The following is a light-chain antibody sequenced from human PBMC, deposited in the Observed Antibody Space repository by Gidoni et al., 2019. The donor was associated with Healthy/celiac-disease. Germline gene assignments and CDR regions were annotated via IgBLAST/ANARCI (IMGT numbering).Light chain of an antibody. CDR2: DAS. Sequence: DIQMSQSPSSLSAAVGDRVTITCQASHDRSNYLNWYQQKPGKAPKLLIYDASNLETGIPSRFSGSGSGTDFTFTISSLQPEDLATYYCQQYDNLPLAFGGGTKVEIK. CDR3: QQYDNLPLA. V-gene: IGKV1-33*01. CDR1: HDRSNY. J-gene: IGKJ4*01.